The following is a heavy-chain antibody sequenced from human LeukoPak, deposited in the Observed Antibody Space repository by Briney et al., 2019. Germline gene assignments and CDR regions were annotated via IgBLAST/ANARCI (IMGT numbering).Heavy chain of an antibody. J-gene: IGHJ5*02. D-gene: IGHD6-13*01. V-gene: IGHV1-69*06. CDR2: IIPIFGTA. CDR3: ARGRPTTSIAAAGVNWFDP. Sequence: SVKVSCKASGYTFTGYSINWVRQAPGQGLEWMGGIIPIFGTANYAQKFQGRVTITADKSTSTAYMELSSLRSEDTAVYYCARGRPTTSIAAAGVNWFDPWGQGTLVTVSS. CDR1: GYTFTGYS.